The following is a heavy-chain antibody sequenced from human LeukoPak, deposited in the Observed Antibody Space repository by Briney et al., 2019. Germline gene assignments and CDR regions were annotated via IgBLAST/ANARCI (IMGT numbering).Heavy chain of an antibody. Sequence: GGSPRLSCAASGFIFRDYWMHWVRQAPGKGLVWVSRINNDATSTSYADSVKGRFIISRDNAKNTLYLQVNSLRVEDTAVYYWASGRPPSPHYGMGVWGHVTTV. CDR2: INNDATST. CDR1: GFIFRDYW. CDR3: ASGRPPSPHYGMGV. J-gene: IGHJ6*02. V-gene: IGHV3-74*01.